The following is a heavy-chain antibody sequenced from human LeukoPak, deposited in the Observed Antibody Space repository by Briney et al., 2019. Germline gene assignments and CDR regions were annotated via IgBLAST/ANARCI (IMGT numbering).Heavy chain of an antibody. CDR1: GGSISSYY. D-gene: IGHD6-19*01. Sequence: SETLSLTCTVSGGSISSYYWSWIRQPPGKGLEWIGYIYYSGSTNYNPSLKSRVTISVDTSKNQFSLKLSSVTAADTAVYYCARDSGLNDYWGQGTLVTVSS. CDR2: IYYSGST. V-gene: IGHV4-59*01. CDR3: ARDSGLNDY. J-gene: IGHJ4*02.